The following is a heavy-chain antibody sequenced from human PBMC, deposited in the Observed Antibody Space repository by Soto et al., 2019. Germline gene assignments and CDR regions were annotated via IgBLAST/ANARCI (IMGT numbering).Heavy chain of an antibody. CDR2: ISSDGSKQ. D-gene: IGHD6-25*01. CDR3: ANGDPAAGPAQH. CDR1: GFTFSSYA. J-gene: IGHJ1*01. V-gene: IGHV3-30*18. Sequence: GGSLRLSCAASGFTFSSYAMQWVRQTPGEGLEWVAAISSDGSKQFYGDSVKGRFTISRDNSREMFYLQMDGLRVADTAVYYCANGDPAAGPAQHWGQGTQVTVSS.